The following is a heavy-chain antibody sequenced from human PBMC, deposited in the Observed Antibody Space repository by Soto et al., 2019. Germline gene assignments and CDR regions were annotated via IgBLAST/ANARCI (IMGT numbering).Heavy chain of an antibody. D-gene: IGHD3-22*01. J-gene: IGHJ6*03. CDR1: GEGVSSNSAA. CDR2: TYYRSKWYN. CDR3: ARVPLGRVDDIYYYYSYTAV. V-gene: IGHV6-1*01. Sequence: SQTLSLTCAISGEGVSSNSAAWNWIRQSPSRGLEWLGRTYYRSKWYNDYAVSVKSRITINPDTSKNQFSLQLNSVTPEDTAVYYCARVPLGRVDDIYYYYSYTAVWGKGTTVTVSS.